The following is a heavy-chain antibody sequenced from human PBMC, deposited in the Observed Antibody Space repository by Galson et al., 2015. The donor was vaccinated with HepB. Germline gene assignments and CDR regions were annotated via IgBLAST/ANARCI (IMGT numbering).Heavy chain of an antibody. CDR1: GGSISSGGHY. J-gene: IGHJ2*01. Sequence: ETLSLTCTVSGGSISSGGHYWSWIRQHPGKGLEWIGYIYYSGSTNYNPSLKSRVTISVDTSRNQFSLKLSSVTAADTAVYYCARGLIGSYSDHWYFDLRGRGTLVTVSS. V-gene: IGHV4-61*08. D-gene: IGHD1-26*01. CDR2: IYYSGST. CDR3: ARGLIGSYSDHWYFDL.